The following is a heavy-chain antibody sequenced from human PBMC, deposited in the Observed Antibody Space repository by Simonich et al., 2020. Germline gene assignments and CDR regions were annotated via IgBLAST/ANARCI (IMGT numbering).Heavy chain of an antibody. CDR3: ARVGYSNYYYYGMDV. CDR2: IYHSGRT. D-gene: IGHD6-13*01. J-gene: IGHJ6*02. V-gene: IGHV4-38-2*01. Sequence: QVQLQESGPGLVKPSETLSLTCAVSGYSISRGYYWGWIRQPPGKGLEWIGSIYHSGRTYYNPSLKSRVTISVDTSKNQFSLKLSSVTAADTAVYYCARVGYSNYYYYGMDVWGQGTTVTVSS. CDR1: GYSISRGYY.